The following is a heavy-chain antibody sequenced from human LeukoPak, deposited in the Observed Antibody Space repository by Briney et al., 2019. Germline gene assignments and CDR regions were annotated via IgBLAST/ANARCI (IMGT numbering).Heavy chain of an antibody. D-gene: IGHD3-22*01. J-gene: IGHJ4*02. CDR2: IYYSGST. CDR1: GGSISSGGYY. V-gene: IGHV4-31*03. Sequence: SQTLSLTCTVSGGSISSGGYYWSWIRQHPGKGLEWIGYIYYSGSTYYNPSLKSRVTISVDTSKNQFSLKLSSATAADTAVYYCARAPWYYYDSSGYYLDYWGQGTLVTVSS. CDR3: ARAPWYYYDSSGYYLDY.